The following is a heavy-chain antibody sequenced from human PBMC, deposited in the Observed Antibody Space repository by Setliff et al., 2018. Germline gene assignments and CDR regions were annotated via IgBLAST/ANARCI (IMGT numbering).Heavy chain of an antibody. J-gene: IGHJ5*02. V-gene: IGHV4-61*09. CDR1: GDSISSGSYY. D-gene: IGHD3-3*01. CDR2: FHTVGIT. CDR3: ARAGPTVTFFRVLVISWWDP. Sequence: SETLSLTCTVSGDSISSGSYYWTWIRQPAGKGLEWIGHFHTVGITNYNRSLRSRVSISVDTSKNQFSLKLSSVTAADTATYYCARAGPTVTFFRVLVISWWDPWRQGSLVTVSS.